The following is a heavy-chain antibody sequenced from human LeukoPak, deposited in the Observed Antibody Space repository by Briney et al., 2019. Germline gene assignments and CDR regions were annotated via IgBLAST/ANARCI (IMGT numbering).Heavy chain of an antibody. CDR1: GGSISSSSYY. Sequence: KPSETLSLTCTVSGGSISSSSYYWGWIRQPPGKGLEWIGSIYYSGSTYYNPSLKSRVTISVDTSKNQFSLKLSSVTAADTAVYYCALHSGSWPFDYWGQGTLVTVSS. D-gene: IGHD6-13*01. CDR2: IYYSGST. V-gene: IGHV4-39*07. CDR3: ALHSGSWPFDY. J-gene: IGHJ4*02.